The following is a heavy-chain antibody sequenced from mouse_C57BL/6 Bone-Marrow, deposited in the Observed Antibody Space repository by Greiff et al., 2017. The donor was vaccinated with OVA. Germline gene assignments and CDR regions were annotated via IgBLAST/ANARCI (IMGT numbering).Heavy chain of an antibody. CDR1: GFTFSDYY. CDR3: ARQGIYYYGSSPAWFAY. CDR2: ISNGGGST. V-gene: IGHV5-12*01. J-gene: IGHJ3*01. D-gene: IGHD1-1*01. Sequence: EVNLVESGGGLVQPGGSLKLSCAASGFTFSDYYMYWVRQTPEKRLEWVAYISNGGGSTYYPDTVKGRFTISRDNAKNTLYLQMSRLKSEDTAMYYCARQGIYYYGSSPAWFAYWGQGTLVTVSA.